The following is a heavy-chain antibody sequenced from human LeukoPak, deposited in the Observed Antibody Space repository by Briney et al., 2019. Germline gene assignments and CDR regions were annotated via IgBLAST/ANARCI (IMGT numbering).Heavy chain of an antibody. Sequence: PSETQFLTCNVSGDSVTTGLHYYSWIRQHPGEGLEWIGCTHYSGSTHYKSSLRSRIIISLDTSKNQVSLKLTSVTAADTAVYYCARGRRGKYSPYFYYHMDVWGTGTPVTVSS. D-gene: IGHD1-26*01. J-gene: IGHJ6*03. CDR1: GDSVTTGLHY. CDR2: THYSGST. CDR3: ARGRRGKYSPYFYYHMDV. V-gene: IGHV4-31*03.